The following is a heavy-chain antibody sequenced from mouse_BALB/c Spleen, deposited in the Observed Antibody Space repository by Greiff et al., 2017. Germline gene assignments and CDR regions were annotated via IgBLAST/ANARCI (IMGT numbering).Heavy chain of an antibody. CDR2: ISYSGST. J-gene: IGHJ4*01. D-gene: IGHD2-14*01. CDR3: ARYKEVRHAMDY. Sequence: EVQLVESGPSLVKPSQTLSLTCSVTGDSITSGYWNWIRKFPGNKLEYMGYISYSGSTYYNPSLKSRISITRDTSKNQYYLQLNSVTTEDTATYYCARYKEVRHAMDYWGQGTSVTVSS. CDR1: GDSITSGY. V-gene: IGHV3-8*02.